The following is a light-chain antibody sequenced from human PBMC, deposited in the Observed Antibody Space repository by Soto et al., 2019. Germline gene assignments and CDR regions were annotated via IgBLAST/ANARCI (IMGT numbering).Light chain of an antibody. CDR3: QSYDRSLSGWV. J-gene: IGLJ3*02. Sequence: QSVLTQPPSASGSPGQSVTISCTGTSSDVGGYNYVSWYQQHPGKAPKLMIYEVSKRPSGVPDRFSGSKSGTSASLAITGLQAEDETDYYCQSYDRSLSGWVFGGGTKLTVL. CDR2: EVS. CDR1: SSDVGGYNY. V-gene: IGLV2-8*01.